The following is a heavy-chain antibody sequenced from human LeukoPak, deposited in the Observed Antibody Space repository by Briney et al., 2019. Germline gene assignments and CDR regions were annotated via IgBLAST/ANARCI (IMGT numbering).Heavy chain of an antibody. Sequence: GGSLRLSCAASGFTLGSYWMTWVRQPPGKGLEWVGNVKYDGSENYYGDSVKGRFTISRDNAKNSVYLQMISLRDEDTAAYYCVRDFYGGEDYWGQGTLVTVSS. J-gene: IGHJ4*02. CDR3: VRDFYGGEDY. D-gene: IGHD4-23*01. V-gene: IGHV3-7*01. CDR2: VKYDGSEN. CDR1: GFTLGSYW.